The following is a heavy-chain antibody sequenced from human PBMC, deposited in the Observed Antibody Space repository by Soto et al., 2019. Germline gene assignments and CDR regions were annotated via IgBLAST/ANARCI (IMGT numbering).Heavy chain of an antibody. CDR2: ISSSSSTI. D-gene: IGHD3-3*01. J-gene: IGHJ3*01. V-gene: IGHV3-48*04. Sequence: GGSLRLSCAASGFTFSSYSMNWVRQAPGKGLEWVSYISSSSSTIYYADSVKGRFTISRDNAKNSLSLQMSSLRAEDTALYYCATDLNWSGTWGQGTMVTVSS. CDR1: GFTFSSYS. CDR3: ATDLNWSGT.